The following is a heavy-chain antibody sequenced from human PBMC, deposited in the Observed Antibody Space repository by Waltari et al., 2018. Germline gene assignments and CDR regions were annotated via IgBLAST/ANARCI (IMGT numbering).Heavy chain of an antibody. J-gene: IGHJ4*02. D-gene: IGHD3-22*01. Sequence: QVQLQESGPGLVKPSQTLSLTCTVSGGSISSGSYYWSWIRQPAGKGLEWIGRIYTSGSTNYNPSLKSRVTISVDTSKNQFSLKLSSVTAADTAVYYCARGSSGYEFDYWGQGTLVTVSS. CDR2: IYTSGST. CDR1: GGSISSGSYY. CDR3: ARGSSGYEFDY. V-gene: IGHV4-61*02.